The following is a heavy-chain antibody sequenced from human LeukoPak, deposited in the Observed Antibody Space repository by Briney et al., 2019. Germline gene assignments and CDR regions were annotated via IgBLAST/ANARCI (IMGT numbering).Heavy chain of an antibody. CDR3: ARGPRYCSSTSCYLVYYYYMDV. CDR2: INPSGGST. V-gene: IGHV1-46*01. Sequence: GASVKVSCKASGYTFSSYGISWVRQAPGQGLEWMGIINPSGGSTSYAQKFQGRVTMTRDTSTSTVYMELSSLRSEDTAVYYCARGPRYCSSTSCYLVYYYYMDVWGKGTTVTVSS. J-gene: IGHJ6*03. D-gene: IGHD2-2*01. CDR1: GYTFSSYG.